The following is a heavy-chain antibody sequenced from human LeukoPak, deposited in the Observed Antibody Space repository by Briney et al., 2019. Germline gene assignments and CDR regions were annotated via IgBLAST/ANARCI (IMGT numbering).Heavy chain of an antibody. V-gene: IGHV3-23*01. Sequence: GGSLRLSCGVSGLRFSSYAMSWVRQAPGKGLEWVSAISGSGGSTYYAGSVKGRFTISRDNSKNTLYLQMNSLRAEDTAVYYCAKLGGERQIDPWGQGTLVTVSS. CDR2: ISGSGGST. J-gene: IGHJ5*02. CDR3: AKLGGERQIDP. D-gene: IGHD1-1*01. CDR1: GLRFSSYA.